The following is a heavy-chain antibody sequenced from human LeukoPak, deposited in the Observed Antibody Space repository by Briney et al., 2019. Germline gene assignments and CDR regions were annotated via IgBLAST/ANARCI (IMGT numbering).Heavy chain of an antibody. J-gene: IGHJ4*02. V-gene: IGHV3-23*01. CDR2: ISRSDGTA. Sequence: GGSLRLSCAASGFTFSAFAMIWVRHAPGKGLEWLSFISRSDGTAYYADSVKGRFTISRDNSKNTLYLQMNSLRAEDTAQYFCARDDYGDWPPLFDYWGQGTLVTVSS. CDR3: ARDDYGDWPPLFDY. D-gene: IGHD4-17*01. CDR1: GFTFSAFA.